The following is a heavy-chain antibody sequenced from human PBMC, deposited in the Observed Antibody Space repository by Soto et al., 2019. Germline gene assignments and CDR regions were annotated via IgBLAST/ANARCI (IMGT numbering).Heavy chain of an antibody. D-gene: IGHD6-19*01. CDR3: AREVAAPLGWFDP. CDR2: VHSSGYT. Sequence: SETLSLTCSVSGASVSSFYWSWIRQPAGKGLEWIGRVHSSGYTDFNPSLRSRVTMSVDTSRNQFSLKVTSMTAADTAVYYCAREVAAPLGWFDPWAQGTLVTVSS. V-gene: IGHV4-4*07. CDR1: GASVSSFY. J-gene: IGHJ5*02.